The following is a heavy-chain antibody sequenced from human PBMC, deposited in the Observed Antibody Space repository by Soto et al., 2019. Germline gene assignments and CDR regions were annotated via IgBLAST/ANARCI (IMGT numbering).Heavy chain of an antibody. CDR2: MYHSGST. CDR3: ARLHMITFGGHVYRPFDI. D-gene: IGHD3-16*01. Sequence: QVQLQESGPGLVKPSGTLSLTCAVSGDSISSSNWWSWVRQPPGKGLEWIGEMYHSGSTNYNPSLKSRVTISVDKSNNQFFLDLTSVTAADTAVYYCARLHMITFGGHVYRPFDIWGQGTMVTVSS. CDR1: GDSISSSNW. J-gene: IGHJ3*02. V-gene: IGHV4-4*02.